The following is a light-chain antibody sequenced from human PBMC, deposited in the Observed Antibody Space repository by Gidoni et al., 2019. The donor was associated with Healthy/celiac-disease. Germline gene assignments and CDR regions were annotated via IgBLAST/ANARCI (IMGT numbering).Light chain of an antibody. CDR2: AAS. Sequence: DIQMTQPPSSLSASVGDRVTITCRASQSISSYLNWYQQKPGKAPKLLIYAASSLQSGGPSRFSGSGSGTDFTLTISSLQPEDFATYYCQQSYSTPGTFGQGTKVEIK. V-gene: IGKV1-39*01. CDR3: QQSYSTPGT. CDR1: QSISSY. J-gene: IGKJ1*01.